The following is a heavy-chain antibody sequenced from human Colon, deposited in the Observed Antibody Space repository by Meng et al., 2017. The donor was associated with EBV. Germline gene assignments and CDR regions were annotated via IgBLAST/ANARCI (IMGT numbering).Heavy chain of an antibody. Sequence: QLQLQESCPGLVKPSGTLSLTCCVSGVSISSNIRWTWVRQPPGKGLEWIGDIDDSGSTNYNPSLNSRISISLDKSKNHFSLKVNSVTAADTAVYYCARGKQDAWELLAYWGQGALVTVSS. J-gene: IGHJ4*02. D-gene: IGHD1-26*01. CDR1: GVSISSNIR. V-gene: IGHV4-4*02. CDR2: IDDSGST. CDR3: ARGKQDAWELLAY.